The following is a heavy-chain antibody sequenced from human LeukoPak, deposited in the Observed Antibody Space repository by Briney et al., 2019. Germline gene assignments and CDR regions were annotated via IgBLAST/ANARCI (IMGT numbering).Heavy chain of an antibody. D-gene: IGHD1-7*01. V-gene: IGHV4-61*08. CDR1: AGSISSGGYY. CDR3: ARLDWNYEFYYYYGMDV. CDR2: IYYSGST. Sequence: SQTLSLTCTVSAGSISSGGYYWSWIRQPPGKGLEWIVYIYYSGSTNYNPSLKSRVTISVDTSKNQFSLKLSSVTAADTAVYYCARLDWNYEFYYYYGMDVWGQGTTVTVSS. J-gene: IGHJ6*02.